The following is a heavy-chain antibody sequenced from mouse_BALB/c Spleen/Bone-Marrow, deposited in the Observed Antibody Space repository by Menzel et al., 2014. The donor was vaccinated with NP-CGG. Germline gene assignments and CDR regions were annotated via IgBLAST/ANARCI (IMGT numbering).Heavy chain of an antibody. CDR3: AYGNYGYAMDY. V-gene: IGHV1-4*01. CDR2: INPSSGYT. CDR1: GYTFTSYT. J-gene: IGHJ4*01. D-gene: IGHD2-10*02. Sequence: VQLQQSGAELARPGASVKMSCKASGYTFTSYTMHWVKQRPRQGLEWIGYINPSSGYTNYNQKFKDKATLTADKSSSTAYMQLSSQTSEDSAVYYCAYGNYGYAMDYWGQGTSVTVSS.